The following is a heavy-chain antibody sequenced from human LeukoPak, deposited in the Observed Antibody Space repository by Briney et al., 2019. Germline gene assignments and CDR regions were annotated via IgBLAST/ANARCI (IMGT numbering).Heavy chain of an antibody. D-gene: IGHD3-22*01. CDR3: ARGGYRYFDY. J-gene: IGHJ4*02. CDR2: IYYSGST. V-gene: IGHV4-59*01. Sequence: SETLSLTCAVYGGSFSGYYWSWIRQPPGKGLEWIGYIYYSGSTNYNPSLKSRVTISVDTSKNQFSLKLSSVTAADTAVYYCARGGYRYFDYWGQGTLVTVSS. CDR1: GGSFSGYY.